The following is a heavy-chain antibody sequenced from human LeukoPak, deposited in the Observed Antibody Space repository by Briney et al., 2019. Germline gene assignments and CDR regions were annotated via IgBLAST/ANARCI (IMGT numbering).Heavy chain of an antibody. Sequence: GGSLRLSCAASGFSFETYTMSWVRQSPGKGLEWVGFIRSNSYGATTEFAASVKGRFSISRDDSKNIAILQMNSLRTEDTAVYYCVRVAGEPGYFDYWGQGTLDTVSS. D-gene: IGHD6-19*01. V-gene: IGHV3-49*04. CDR3: VRVAGEPGYFDY. CDR2: IRSNSYGATT. J-gene: IGHJ4*02. CDR1: GFSFETYT.